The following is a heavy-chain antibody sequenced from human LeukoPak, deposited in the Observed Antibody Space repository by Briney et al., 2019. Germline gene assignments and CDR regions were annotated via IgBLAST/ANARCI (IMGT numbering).Heavy chain of an antibody. Sequence: GGSLRLSCTASGFRFSTYDMHWVRQVIGKGLEWVAGVGNSGDASYPPSVKGRFIVSRENVKRSAHLEMKNVTAGDTAVYYCARAWGYGSYTRFDLWGQGILVVVS. CDR1: GFRFSTYD. J-gene: IGHJ4*02. D-gene: IGHD1-26*01. CDR3: ARAWGYGSYTRFDL. CDR2: VGNSGDA. V-gene: IGHV3-13*01.